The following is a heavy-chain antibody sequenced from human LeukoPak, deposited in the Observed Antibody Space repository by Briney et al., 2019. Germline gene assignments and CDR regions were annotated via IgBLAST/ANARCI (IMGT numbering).Heavy chain of an antibody. J-gene: IGHJ4*02. D-gene: IGHD3-3*01. CDR1: GFTFSSYA. CDR3: AREGYYDSTDY. V-gene: IGHV3-21*01. Sequence: GGSLRLSCAASGFTFSSYAMSWVRQAPGKGLEWVSSISSSSSYIYYADSVKGRFTISRDNAKNSLYLQMNSLRAEDAAVYYCAREGYYDSTDYWGQGTLVTVSS. CDR2: ISSSSSYI.